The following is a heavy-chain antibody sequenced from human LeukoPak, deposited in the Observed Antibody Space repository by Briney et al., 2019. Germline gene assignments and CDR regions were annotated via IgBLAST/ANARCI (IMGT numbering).Heavy chain of an antibody. CDR3: ARGLYYYDSSGHIDWFDP. CDR2: INPNSGGT. Sequence: ASVKVSYKASGYTFTGYYMHWVRQAPGQGLEWMGRINPNSGGTNYAQKFQGRVTMTRDTSISTAYMELSRLRSDDTAVYYCARGLYYYDSSGHIDWFDPWGQGTLVTVSS. D-gene: IGHD3-22*01. V-gene: IGHV1-2*06. J-gene: IGHJ5*02. CDR1: GYTFTGYY.